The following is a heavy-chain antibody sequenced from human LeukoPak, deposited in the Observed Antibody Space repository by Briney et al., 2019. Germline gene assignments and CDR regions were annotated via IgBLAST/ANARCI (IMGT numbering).Heavy chain of an antibody. Sequence: SETLSLTCTVSGGSISSYYWSWIRQPPGKGLEWIGYIYYSGSTNYNPSLKSRVTISVDTSKNQFSLKLSSVTAADTAVYYCARDREMATITAFDIWGQGTMVTVSS. V-gene: IGHV4-59*01. CDR1: GGSISSYY. D-gene: IGHD5-24*01. CDR3: ARDREMATITAFDI. J-gene: IGHJ3*02. CDR2: IYYSGST.